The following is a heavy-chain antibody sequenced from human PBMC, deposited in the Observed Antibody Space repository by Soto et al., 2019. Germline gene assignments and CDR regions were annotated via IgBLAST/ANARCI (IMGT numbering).Heavy chain of an antibody. CDR2: VSAYKGNT. Sequence: QVQLVQSGAEVKKPGASVKVSGKASGYTFTSYGIILMRQAPGQGLVRMGWVSAYKGNTNYAQKLPGRVPMTSDTPTSTAYLERRSLRSEDTAVYYCAGDMNGDPGYWGQGTLVTVSS. CDR1: GYTFTSYG. D-gene: IGHD4-17*01. CDR3: AGDMNGDPGY. V-gene: IGHV1-18*01. J-gene: IGHJ4*02.